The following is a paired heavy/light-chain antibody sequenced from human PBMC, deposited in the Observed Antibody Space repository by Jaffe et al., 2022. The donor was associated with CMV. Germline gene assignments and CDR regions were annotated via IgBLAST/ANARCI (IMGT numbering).Light chain of an antibody. CDR1: QSVRNNY. Sequence: EIVLTQSPGTLSLSPGERATLSCRASQSVRNNYLGWYQQKRGQAPRLLMFGASRRATGIPDRFSGSGSGTDFTLTISRLEPEDIAVYYCQQYGNSPITFGQGTRLEIK. V-gene: IGKV3-20*01. J-gene: IGKJ5*01. CDR3: QQYGNSPIT. CDR2: GAS.
Heavy chain of an antibody. Sequence: EVQLVESGGALVQPGGSLRLSCAASGFTFNTYYMSWVRQAPGKGLEWVANIKQDGSEKYYVDSVKGRFTISRDNAKNSLYLQMNSLRVEDTAMYYCVRVQLLVNDVFNIWGQGTMVTVSS. CDR1: GFTFNTYY. V-gene: IGHV3-7*03. J-gene: IGHJ3*02. CDR3: VRVQLLVNDVFNI. CDR2: IKQDGSEK. D-gene: IGHD2-8*02.